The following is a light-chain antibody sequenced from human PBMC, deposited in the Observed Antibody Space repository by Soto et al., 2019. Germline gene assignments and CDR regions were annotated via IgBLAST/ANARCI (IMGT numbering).Light chain of an antibody. V-gene: IGKV1-39*01. CDR1: QSISSY. Sequence: DIQITQSPSSLSASVGDRVTITFLASQSISSYLNWYQQKPGKAPKLLIYAASSLQSGVPSRFSGSGSGTDFTLTISSLQPEDFATYYCQQSYSTPLNFGGGTKVDIK. CDR3: QQSYSTPLN. J-gene: IGKJ4*01. CDR2: AAS.